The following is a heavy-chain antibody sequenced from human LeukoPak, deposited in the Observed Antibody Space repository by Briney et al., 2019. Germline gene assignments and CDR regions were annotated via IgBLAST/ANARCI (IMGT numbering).Heavy chain of an antibody. D-gene: IGHD1-1*01. J-gene: IGHJ6*02. V-gene: IGHV1-18*01. CDR2: ISAYNGNT. CDR1: GYTFTSYG. Sequence: ASVKVSCKASGYTFTSYGISWVRQAPGQGLEWMGWISAYNGNTNYAQKLQGRVTMTTDTSTSTACMELRSLRSDDTAVYYCARDGMDPRHYYGMDVWGQGTTVTVSS. CDR3: ARDGMDPRHYYGMDV.